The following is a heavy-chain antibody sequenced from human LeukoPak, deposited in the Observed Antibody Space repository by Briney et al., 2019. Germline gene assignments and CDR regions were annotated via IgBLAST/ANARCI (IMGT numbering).Heavy chain of an antibody. V-gene: IGHV4-59*08. Sequence: SETLSLTCTVSGGSISSYYWSWIRQPPGKGLEWIGYIYYSGTTNYNPSLKSRVTISVDTSKNQFSLKLSSVTAADTAVYYCARPSTYYDFWSGGGGGYFDYWGQGTLVTVSS. CDR3: ARPSTYYDFWSGGGGGYFDY. D-gene: IGHD3-3*01. J-gene: IGHJ4*02. CDR1: GGSISSYY. CDR2: IYYSGTT.